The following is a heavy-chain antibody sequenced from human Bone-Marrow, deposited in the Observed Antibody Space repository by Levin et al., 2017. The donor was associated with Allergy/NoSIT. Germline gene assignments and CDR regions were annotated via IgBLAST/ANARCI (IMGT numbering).Heavy chain of an antibody. J-gene: IGHJ4*02. V-gene: IGHV4-59*01. CDR1: GGSTNSSF. CDR2: INYLGST. Sequence: SQTLSLTCTVSGGSTNSSFWNWIRPSPGKGLEWIGYINYLGSTNYNPSLQSRVSISRGTSKNQFSLNLRSVTAADTAVYFCTKETDSTGYYGFDSWGQGTLVTVSS. D-gene: IGHD3-22*01. CDR3: TKETDSTGYYGFDS.